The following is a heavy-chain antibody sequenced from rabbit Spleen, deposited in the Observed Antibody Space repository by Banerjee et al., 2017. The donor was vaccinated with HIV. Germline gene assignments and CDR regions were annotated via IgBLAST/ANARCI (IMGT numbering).Heavy chain of an antibody. D-gene: IGHD1-1*01. V-gene: IGHV1S45*01. Sequence: QEQLKESGGGLVQPGGALTLTCTVSGFSFSSNWICWVRQAPGKGLEWIACIDTSNGDTDYANWPKGRFTISKASSTTVTLQMTSLTVADTATYFCARNYVNAFDPWGPGTLVTVS. CDR1: GFSFSSNW. CDR2: IDTSNGDT. CDR3: ARNYVNAFDP. J-gene: IGHJ2*01.